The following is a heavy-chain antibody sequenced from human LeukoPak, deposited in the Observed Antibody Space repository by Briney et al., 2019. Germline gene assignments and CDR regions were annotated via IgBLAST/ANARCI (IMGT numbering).Heavy chain of an antibody. CDR2: IKQDGSNK. V-gene: IGHV3-7*03. J-gene: IGHJ5*02. CDR1: GFTFSSYW. CDR3: ARGYSRGFDP. D-gene: IGHD6-13*01. Sequence: GGSLRLSCAASGFTFSSYWMSWVRQAPGKGLEWVANIKQDGSNKYYADSVKGRFTISRDNSKNTLYLQMNSLRAEDTAVYYCARGYSRGFDPWGQGTLVTVSS.